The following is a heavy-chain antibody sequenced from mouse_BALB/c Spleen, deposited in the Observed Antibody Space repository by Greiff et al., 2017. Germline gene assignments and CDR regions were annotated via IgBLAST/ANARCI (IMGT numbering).Heavy chain of an antibody. CDR1: GYTFTSYW. CDR2: IDPSDSET. Sequence: QVQLQQPGAELVKPGAPVKLSCKASGYTFTSYWMNWVKQRPGRGLEWIGRIDPSDSETHYNQKFKDKATLTVDKSSSTAYIQLSSLTSEDSAVYYCARSQYYAMDYWGQGTSVTVSS. V-gene: IGHV1-69*02. J-gene: IGHJ4*01. D-gene: IGHD6-1*01. CDR3: ARSQYYAMDY.